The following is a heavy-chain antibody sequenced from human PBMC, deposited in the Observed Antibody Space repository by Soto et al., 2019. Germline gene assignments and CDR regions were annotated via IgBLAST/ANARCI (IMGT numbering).Heavy chain of an antibody. D-gene: IGHD3-22*01. J-gene: IGHJ4*02. V-gene: IGHV1-69*13. Sequence: ASVKVSCKASGGTFSSYAISWVRQAPGQGLEWMGGIIPIFGTANYAQKFQGRVTITADESTSTAYMELSSLRSEDTAAYYCARDLYYYDSSGYGYWGQGTLVTVSS. CDR1: GGTFSSYA. CDR2: IIPIFGTA. CDR3: ARDLYYYDSSGYGY.